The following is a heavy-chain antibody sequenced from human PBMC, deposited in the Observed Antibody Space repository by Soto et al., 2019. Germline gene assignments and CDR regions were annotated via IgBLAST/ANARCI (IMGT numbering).Heavy chain of an antibody. Sequence: QVQLVQSGVEVKKPGSSVRVSCKASGDTFKNSVISWVRQAPGQGLEWMGGTIPLFGTTDYAQKFQGRQTITTDESTTTAYMEVSRLTSEDTAVYYCVAELDFGKLSVVWGQGTTVIVSS. D-gene: IGHD3-10*01. CDR1: GDTFKNSV. CDR3: VAELDFGKLSVV. V-gene: IGHV1-69*01. J-gene: IGHJ6*02. CDR2: TIPLFGTT.